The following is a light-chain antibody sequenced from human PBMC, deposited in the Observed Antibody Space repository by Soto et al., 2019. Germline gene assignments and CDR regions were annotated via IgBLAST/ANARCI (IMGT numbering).Light chain of an antibody. J-gene: IGKJ1*01. Sequence: EIVMTQSPATLSVSPGERATLCCRASQSVSSNLAWYQQKPGQAPRLLIYGASTRATGIPARFSGSGSGTDFTLTISRLEPEDFAVYYCQQYGSSPVTFGQGTMVDIK. V-gene: IGKV3-15*01. CDR2: GAS. CDR1: QSVSSN. CDR3: QQYGSSPVT.